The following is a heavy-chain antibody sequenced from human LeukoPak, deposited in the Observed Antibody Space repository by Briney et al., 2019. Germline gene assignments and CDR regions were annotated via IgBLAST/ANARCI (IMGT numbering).Heavy chain of an antibody. V-gene: IGHV4-39*07. CDR3: ARGLYYDFWSGYYPYYYYMDV. J-gene: IGHJ6*03. Sequence: SETLSLTCTVSGGSISSSSYYWGWIRQPPGKGLEWIGSIYYSGSTYYNPSLKSRVTISVDTSKNQFSLKLSSVTAADTAVYYCARGLYYDFWSGYYPYYYYMDVWGKGTTVTVSS. CDR2: IYYSGST. D-gene: IGHD3-3*01. CDR1: GGSISSSSYY.